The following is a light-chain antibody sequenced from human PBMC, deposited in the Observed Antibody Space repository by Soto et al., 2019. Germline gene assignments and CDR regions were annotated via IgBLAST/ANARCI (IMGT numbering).Light chain of an antibody. V-gene: IGLV2-14*01. CDR2: EVS. Sequence: QSALTQPASVSGSPGQSITISCTGTSSDVGGYNYVSWYQQLPGKAPKLMIFEVSNQPSGVSNRFSGSKSGNTASLTISGLQTEDEADYYCSSYTSMSTRVFGGGTKLTVL. CDR3: SSYTSMSTRV. J-gene: IGLJ2*01. CDR1: SSDVGGYNY.